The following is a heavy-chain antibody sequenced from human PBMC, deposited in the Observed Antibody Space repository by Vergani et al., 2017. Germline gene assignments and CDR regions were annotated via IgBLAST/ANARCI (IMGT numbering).Heavy chain of an antibody. CDR2: IGTAGDT. D-gene: IGHD2-2*01. Sequence: EVQLVESGGGLVQPGGSLRLSCAASGFTFSSYDMHWVRQATGKGLEWVSAIGTAGDTYYPGSVKGRFTISRENAKNSLYLQMNSLRAEDTAVYYCARDPVVPAAMADYWGQGTLVTVSS. J-gene: IGHJ4*02. CDR3: ARDPVVPAAMADY. V-gene: IGHV3-13*01. CDR1: GFTFSSYD.